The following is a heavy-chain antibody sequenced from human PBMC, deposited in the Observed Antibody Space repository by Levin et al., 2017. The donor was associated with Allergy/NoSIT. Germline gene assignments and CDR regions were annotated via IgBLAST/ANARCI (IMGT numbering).Heavy chain of an antibody. CDR3: AKGRGIGYYFDY. D-gene: IGHD3-16*01. Sequence: GESLKISCAASGFTFSSYGMHWVRQAPGKGLEWVAVISYDGSNKYYADSVKGRFTISRDNSKNTLYLQMNSLRAEDTAVYYCAKGRGIGYYFDYWGQGTLVTVSS. CDR2: ISYDGSNK. J-gene: IGHJ4*02. V-gene: IGHV3-30*18. CDR1: GFTFSSYG.